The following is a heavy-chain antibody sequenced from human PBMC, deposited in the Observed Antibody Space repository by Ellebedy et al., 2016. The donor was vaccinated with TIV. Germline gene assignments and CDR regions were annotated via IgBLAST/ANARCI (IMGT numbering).Heavy chain of an antibody. Sequence: GESLKISCTASGSTFSNYAMSWVRQAPGKGLVWVSGFGVSGNTAYYADSVTGRFTISRDNSDHALYLQMNSLRAEDTAIYHCARGKSGTYIHHAFDSWGQGTLVTVSS. V-gene: IGHV3-23*01. CDR3: ARGKSGTYIHHAFDS. J-gene: IGHJ4*02. CDR1: GSTFSNYA. D-gene: IGHD1-14*01. CDR2: FGVSGNTA.